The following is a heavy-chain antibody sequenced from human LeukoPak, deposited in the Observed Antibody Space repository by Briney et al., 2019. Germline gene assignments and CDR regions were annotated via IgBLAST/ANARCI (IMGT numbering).Heavy chain of an antibody. CDR2: ISSSGSTI. V-gene: IGHV3-48*03. CDR1: RYTLSYYA. Sequence: GEALLLSCATPRYTLSYYAMTTVRQAPGKGLEWVSYISSSGSTIYYAGSVKGRFTISRDNAKNSLYLQMNSLRAEDTAVYYCAELGITMIGGVWGKGTTVTISS. J-gene: IGHJ6*04. D-gene: IGHD3-10*02. CDR3: AELGITMIGGV.